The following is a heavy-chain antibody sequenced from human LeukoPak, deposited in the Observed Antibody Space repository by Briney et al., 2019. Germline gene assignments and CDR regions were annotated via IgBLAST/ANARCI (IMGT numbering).Heavy chain of an antibody. V-gene: IGHV1-69*05. CDR2: IIPIFGIA. Sequence: SVKVSCKASGGTFSSYAISWVRQAPGQGLEWMGGIIPIFGIANYAQKFQGRVTITTDESTSTAYMELSSLRSEDTAVYYCARDSGGWLHYYYYYMDVWGKGTTVTVSS. CDR3: ARDSGGWLHYYYYYMDV. J-gene: IGHJ6*03. D-gene: IGHD5-24*01. CDR1: GGTFSSYA.